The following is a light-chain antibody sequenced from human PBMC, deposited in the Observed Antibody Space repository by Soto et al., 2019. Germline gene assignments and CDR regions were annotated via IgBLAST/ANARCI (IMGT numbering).Light chain of an antibody. Sequence: DIQRAQSTSSLSASVGDRVTMTCRASQSISTYLNWYHQKPGKAPKLLIYAASSLQSGVPSRFSGSGSGTDFTLTISSLQPEDFATYYCQQSYSTPITFGQGTRLEIK. J-gene: IGKJ5*01. V-gene: IGKV1-39*01. CDR3: QQSYSTPIT. CDR2: AAS. CDR1: QSISTY.